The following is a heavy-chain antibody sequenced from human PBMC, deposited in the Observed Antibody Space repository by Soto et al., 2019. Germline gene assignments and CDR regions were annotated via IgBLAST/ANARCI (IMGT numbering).Heavy chain of an antibody. V-gene: IGHV3-11*01. CDR2: ILSSDSTI. CDR1: GFTFSEHY. Sequence: QVQLVESGGGLVQPGGSLRLSCVASGFTFSEHYMSWIRQVPGKGLEWVSYILSSDSTIYYADSVKGRFTISRDNAKNAGNLQMNSLRAEDTAVSYCARGHYGMDVWGQGTTVTVCS. J-gene: IGHJ6*02. CDR3: ARGHYGMDV.